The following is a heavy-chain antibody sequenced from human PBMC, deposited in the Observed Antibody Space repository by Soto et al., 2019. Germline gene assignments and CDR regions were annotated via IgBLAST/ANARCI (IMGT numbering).Heavy chain of an antibody. CDR3: ARAKGYCSSTSCYLFDY. CDR2: INADNGNT. CDR1: GYPFITYA. V-gene: IGHV1-3*01. J-gene: IGHJ4*02. D-gene: IGHD2-2*01. Sequence: ASVKVSCKASGYPFITYALHWVRQAPGQRPEWMGWINADNGNTKYSQKIQARVTITRDTSASTAYMELNGLRSEDTAVYYCARAKGYCSSTSCYLFDYWGQGTLVTVSS.